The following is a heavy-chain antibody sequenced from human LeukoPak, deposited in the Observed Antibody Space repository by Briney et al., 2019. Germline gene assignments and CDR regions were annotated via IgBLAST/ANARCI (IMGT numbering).Heavy chain of an antibody. Sequence: PSETLSLTCTVSGGSIRGYYWSWLRQSPGKGLEWIGYIYYSGTTDYNPSLKSRVTIPVDTSKNQFSLKLSSVTAADTAVYYCARHRFAVIVPAGGMDVWGLGTTVTVSS. D-gene: IGHD2-2*01. CDR1: GGSIRGYY. J-gene: IGHJ6*02. V-gene: IGHV4-59*08. CDR2: IYYSGTT. CDR3: ARHRFAVIVPAGGMDV.